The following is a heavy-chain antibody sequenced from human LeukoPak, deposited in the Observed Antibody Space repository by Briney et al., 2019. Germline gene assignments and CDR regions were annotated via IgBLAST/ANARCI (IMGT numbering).Heavy chain of an antibody. CDR2: IYSGGST. D-gene: IGHD6-13*01. V-gene: IGHV3-53*05. Sequence: GGSLRLSCAASGFTVSSNYMSWVRQAPGKGLEWVSVIYSGGSTYYADSVKGRFTISRDNSKNTLYLQMNSLRAEDTAVYYCARPGYSSSWYTSLVDYWGQGTLVTVSS. J-gene: IGHJ4*02. CDR3: ARPGYSSSWYTSLVDY. CDR1: GFTVSSNY.